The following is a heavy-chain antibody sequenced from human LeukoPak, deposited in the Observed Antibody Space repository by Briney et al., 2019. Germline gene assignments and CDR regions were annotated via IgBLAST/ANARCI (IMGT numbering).Heavy chain of an antibody. CDR1: GFTFSSCS. D-gene: IGHD1-26*01. CDR2: ISSSSSYI. J-gene: IGHJ4*02. CDR3: ARDVGSDYFDY. Sequence: GGSLRLSCAASGFTFSSCSMNWVRQAPGKGLEWVSSISSSSSYIYYADSVKGRFTISRDNAKNSLYLQMNSLRAEDTAVYYCARDVGSDYFDYWGQGTLVTVSS. V-gene: IGHV3-21*01.